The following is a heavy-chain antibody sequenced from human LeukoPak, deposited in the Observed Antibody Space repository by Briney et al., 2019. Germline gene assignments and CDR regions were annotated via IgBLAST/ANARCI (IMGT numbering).Heavy chain of an antibody. D-gene: IGHD3-16*02. J-gene: IGHJ4*02. V-gene: IGHV3-15*01. CDR3: ITDIPGGGYPLDF. CDR2: IKSKADGETI. Sequence: AGGSLRLSCAASGFTFTSAWMSWVRQSPGKGLEWVGRIKSKADGETIDYAAPVKGRFTISRDDSTKTLYLLTNSLETDDTAVYFCITDIPGGGYPLDFWGQGTLVTVSS. CDR1: GFTFTSAW.